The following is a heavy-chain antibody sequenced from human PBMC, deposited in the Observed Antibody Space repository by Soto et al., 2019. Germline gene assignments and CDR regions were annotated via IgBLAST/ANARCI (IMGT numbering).Heavy chain of an antibody. D-gene: IGHD1-26*01. J-gene: IGHJ6*02. CDR1: GFTVSSNY. Sequence: EVQLVESGGGLVQPGGSLRLSCAASGFTVSSNYMSWVRQAPGKGLEWVSVIYSGGSTYYADSVKGRFTISRDNSKNTLYLQMNSLRAEDTAVYYCARDEWDGYYYYGMDVWGQGTTVTVSS. V-gene: IGHV3-66*01. CDR2: IYSGGST. CDR3: ARDEWDGYYYYGMDV.